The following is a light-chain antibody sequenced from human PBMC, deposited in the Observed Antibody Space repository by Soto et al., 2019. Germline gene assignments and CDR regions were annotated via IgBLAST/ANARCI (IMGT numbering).Light chain of an antibody. J-gene: IGKJ1*01. CDR2: DAS. CDR3: QQYNSYSLWT. CDR1: QSISSW. Sequence: DIQMTQSPSTLSASVGDRVTITCRASQSISSWLAWYQQKPGKAPKLLIYDASSLESGVPSRFSGSGSGTEFTLTISSLQPDDSETYYCQQYNSYSLWTFGQGTKVDIK. V-gene: IGKV1-5*01.